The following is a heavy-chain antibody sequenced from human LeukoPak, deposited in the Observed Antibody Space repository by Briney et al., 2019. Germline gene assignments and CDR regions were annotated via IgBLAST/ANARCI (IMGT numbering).Heavy chain of an antibody. Sequence: PGGSLRLSCAASGFTVSSNYMSWVRQAPGKGLEWVSVIYSGGSTYYADSVKGRFTISRDNSKNTLYLQMNSLRAEDTAVYYCAKDLTEYYYDSSGYDYWGQGTLVTVSS. V-gene: IGHV3-53*01. J-gene: IGHJ4*02. CDR3: AKDLTEYYYDSSGYDY. CDR2: IYSGGST. CDR1: GFTVSSNY. D-gene: IGHD3-22*01.